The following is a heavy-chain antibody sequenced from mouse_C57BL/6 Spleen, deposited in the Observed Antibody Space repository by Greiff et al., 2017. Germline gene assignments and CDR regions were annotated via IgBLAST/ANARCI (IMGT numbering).Heavy chain of an antibody. Sequence: EVQLQQSGPELVKPGASVKISCKASGYTFTDYYMNWVKQSHGKSLEWIGDINPNNGGTSYNQKFKGKATLTVDKSSSTAYMELRSLTSEDSAVYYCARWLLPHYFDYWGQGTTLTVSS. V-gene: IGHV1-26*01. CDR1: GYTFTDYY. CDR3: ARWLLPHYFDY. CDR2: INPNNGGT. J-gene: IGHJ2*01. D-gene: IGHD2-3*01.